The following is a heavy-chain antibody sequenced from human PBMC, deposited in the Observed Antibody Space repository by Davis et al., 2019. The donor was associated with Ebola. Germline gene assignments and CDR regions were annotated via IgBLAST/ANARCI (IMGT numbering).Heavy chain of an antibody. CDR1: GYTFTSYG. Sequence: ASVTVSCKASGYTFTSYGISWVRQAPGQGLEWMGWISAYNGNTNYAQKLQGRVTMTTDTSTSTAYMELRSLRSDDTAVYYCARETDSSGYYNLDYWGQGTLVTVSS. CDR2: ISAYNGNT. V-gene: IGHV1-18*01. D-gene: IGHD3-22*01. CDR3: ARETDSSGYYNLDY. J-gene: IGHJ4*02.